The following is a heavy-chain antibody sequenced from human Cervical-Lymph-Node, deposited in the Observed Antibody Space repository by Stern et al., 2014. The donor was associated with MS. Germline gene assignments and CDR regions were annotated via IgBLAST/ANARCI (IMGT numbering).Heavy chain of an antibody. V-gene: IGHV5-51*01. Sequence: VQLVQSGAEVKKPGESLKISCNTSGYTFTNYWIEWVRQMPGKGLESMGIIYPADSKTTYSPSFQGQVTISTAKSIGPPSLQWSSLKASDTAIYYCARRGGYPYIDSWGQGTLVTVSS. CDR1: GYTFTNYW. CDR2: IYPADSKT. CDR3: ARRGGYPYIDS. D-gene: IGHD3-16*01. J-gene: IGHJ4*02.